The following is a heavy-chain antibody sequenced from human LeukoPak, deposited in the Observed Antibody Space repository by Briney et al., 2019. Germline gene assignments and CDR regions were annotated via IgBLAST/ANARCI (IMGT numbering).Heavy chain of an antibody. D-gene: IGHD2-2*01. J-gene: IGHJ6*03. CDR3: ARGDIVVVPAAMGGYYYYMDV. CDR2: ISAYNGNT. Sequence: GASVTVSCTASGYTFTSYGISWVRQAPGQGLEWMGWISAYNGNTNYAQTLQGRVTMTTDTSTSTAYMELRSLRSDGTAVYYCARGDIVVVPAAMGGYYYYMDVWGKGTTVTVSS. V-gene: IGHV1-18*01. CDR1: GYTFTSYG.